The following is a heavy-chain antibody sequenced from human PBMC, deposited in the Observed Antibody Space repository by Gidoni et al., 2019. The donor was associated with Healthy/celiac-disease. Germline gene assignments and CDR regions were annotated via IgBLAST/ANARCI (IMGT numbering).Heavy chain of an antibody. V-gene: IGHV4-34*01. D-gene: IGHD6-6*01. CDR1: GGSFSGYY. J-gene: IGHJ6*02. Sequence: QVQLPQWGAGLLKHSATLSLTCAIYGGSFSGYYWSWIRQPPGKGPEWIGEINHSGSTNYSPSLKSRVTISVDTSKNQFPLKLSSVTAADTAVYYCARGVYSSSSDYYDMDVWGQGTTVTVSS. CDR3: ARGVYSSSSDYYDMDV. CDR2: INHSGST.